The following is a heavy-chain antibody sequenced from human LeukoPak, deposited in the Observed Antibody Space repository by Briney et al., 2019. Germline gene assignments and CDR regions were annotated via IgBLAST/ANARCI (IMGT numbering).Heavy chain of an antibody. CDR1: GFTFSSYG. D-gene: IGHD3-10*01. V-gene: IGHV3-30*02. J-gene: IGHJ6*03. CDR2: IRYDGSNK. Sequence: GGSLRLSCAASGFTFSSYGMHWVRQAPGKGLEWVAFIRYDGSNKYYADSVKGRFTISRDNSKNTLYLQMNSLRAEDTAVYYCARARSDYYYYYMDVWGKGTTVTISS. CDR3: ARARSDYYYYYMDV.